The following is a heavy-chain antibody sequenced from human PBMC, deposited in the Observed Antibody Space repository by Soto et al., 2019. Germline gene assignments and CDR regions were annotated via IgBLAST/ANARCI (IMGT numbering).Heavy chain of an antibody. CDR2: TYYRSKWYN. V-gene: IGHV6-1*01. J-gene: IGHJ3*02. D-gene: IGHD6-19*01. CDR3: ARVSIAVAGPDAFDI. Sequence: PSQTLSLTCAISGYSVSINSAAWNWIRQSPSRGLEWLGRTYYRSKWYNDYAVSVKSRITINPDTSKNQFSLQLNSVTPEDTAVYYCARVSIAVAGPDAFDIWGQGTMVTVSS. CDR1: GYSVSINSAA.